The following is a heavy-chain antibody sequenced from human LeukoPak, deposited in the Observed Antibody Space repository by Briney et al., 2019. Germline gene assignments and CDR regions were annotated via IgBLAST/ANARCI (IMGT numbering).Heavy chain of an antibody. CDR3: ARDPPRDWGVTVTLKY. J-gene: IGHJ4*02. CDR1: GYTFTSYG. CDR2: ISAYNGNT. D-gene: IGHD4-11*01. Sequence: ASVKVSCKASGYTFTSYGISWVRQAPGQGLEWMGWISAYNGNTNYAQKLQGRVTMTTDTSTSTAYMELRSLRSDDTAVYYCARDPPRDWGVTVTLKYWGQGTLVTVSS. V-gene: IGHV1-18*04.